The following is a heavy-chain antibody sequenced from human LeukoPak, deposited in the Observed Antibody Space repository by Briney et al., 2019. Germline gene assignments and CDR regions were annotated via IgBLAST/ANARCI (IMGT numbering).Heavy chain of an antibody. CDR3: ARVIRAAPGKGYFDY. Sequence: GGSLRLCCATSGFIFSTYALSWVRQAPGKGLEWASSISGSGGSTYHADSVKGRFTISRDSSKNTLYLQMNSLRAEDTAIYYCARVIRAAPGKGYFDYWGQGTLVTVSS. V-gene: IGHV3-23*01. D-gene: IGHD6-13*01. CDR1: GFIFSTYA. J-gene: IGHJ4*02. CDR2: ISGSGGST.